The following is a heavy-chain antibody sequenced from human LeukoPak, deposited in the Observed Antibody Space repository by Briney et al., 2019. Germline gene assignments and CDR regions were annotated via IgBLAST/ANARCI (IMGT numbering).Heavy chain of an antibody. J-gene: IGHJ4*02. D-gene: IGHD5-18*01. CDR2: IYYSGST. CDR3: ASGYSYGYFDY. V-gene: IGHV4-59*08. CDR1: GGSISRYD. Sequence: PSETLSLTCSVSGGSISRYDWSWIRQPPGKGLDWIGYIYYSGSTNYNPSLKSRVTISVDTSKNQFSLKLSSVTAADTAVYYCASGYSYGYFDYWGQGTLVTVSS.